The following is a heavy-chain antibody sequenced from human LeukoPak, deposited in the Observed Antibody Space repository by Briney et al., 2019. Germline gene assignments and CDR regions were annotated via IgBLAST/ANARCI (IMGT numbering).Heavy chain of an antibody. CDR3: ARVGTRAARGRFDY. D-gene: IGHD6-6*01. V-gene: IGHV1-8*03. CDR2: MNPNSGNT. CDR1: GYTFTSYD. J-gene: IGHJ4*02. Sequence: ASVKVSCKASGYTFTSYDINWVRQATGQGLEWMGWMNPNSGNTGYAQKFQGRVTITRNTSISTAYMELSSLRSEDTAVYYCARVGTRAARGRFDYWGQGTLVTVSS.